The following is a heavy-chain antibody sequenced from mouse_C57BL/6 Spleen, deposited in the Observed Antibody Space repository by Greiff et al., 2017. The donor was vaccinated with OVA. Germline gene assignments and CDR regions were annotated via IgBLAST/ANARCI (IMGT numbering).Heavy chain of an antibody. CDR2: IDPENGDT. D-gene: IGHD6-5*01. CDR1: GFNIKDDY. J-gene: IGHJ3*01. V-gene: IGHV14-4*01. CDR3: TTSYARSWFAY. Sequence: VQLQQSGAELVRPGASVKLSCTASGFNIKDDYMHWVKQRPEQGLEWIGWIDPENGDTEYASKFQGKATITADTSSNTAYLQLSSLTSEDTAVYYCTTSYARSWFAYWGQGTLVTVSA.